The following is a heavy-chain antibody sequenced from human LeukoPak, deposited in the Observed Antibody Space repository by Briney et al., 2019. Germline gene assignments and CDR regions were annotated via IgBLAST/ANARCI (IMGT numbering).Heavy chain of an antibody. CDR2: IKQDGSEK. V-gene: IGHV3-7*01. Sequence: TGGSLRLSCEASGFTFSNYWMSWVRQAPGKGLEWVANIKQDGSEKNYVDSVKGRFTISRDNAKNSLYLQMSSLRAEDTAVYYCARSDGYGLVGIWGQGTMVTVSS. D-gene: IGHD3-10*01. CDR3: ARSDGYGLVGI. CDR1: GFTFSNYW. J-gene: IGHJ3*02.